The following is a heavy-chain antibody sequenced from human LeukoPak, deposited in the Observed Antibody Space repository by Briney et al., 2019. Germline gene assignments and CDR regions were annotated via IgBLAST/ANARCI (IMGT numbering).Heavy chain of an antibody. CDR2: INHSGST. Sequence: PSETLSLTCAVYGGSFSGYYWSWIRQPPGKGLEWIGEINHSGSTNYNPSLKSRVTISVDTSKNQFSLKLSSVTAADTAVYYRAQGIVVVPAASVFKAATVLSYWGQGTLVTVSS. CDR1: GGSFSGYY. J-gene: IGHJ4*02. CDR3: AQGIVVVPAASVFKAATVLSY. D-gene: IGHD2-2*01. V-gene: IGHV4-34*01.